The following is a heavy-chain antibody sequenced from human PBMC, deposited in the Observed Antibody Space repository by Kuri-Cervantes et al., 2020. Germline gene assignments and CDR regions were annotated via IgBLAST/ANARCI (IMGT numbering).Heavy chain of an antibody. Sequence: ESLKISCAVYGGSFSGYHWTWIRQPPGEGLEWIGEINHSGSTNYNPSLKSRVTMSVDTSKNQFSLKLSSVTAADTAVFYCARGLVYYYMDVWGKGTTVTVSS. CDR1: GGSFSGYH. V-gene: IGHV4-34*01. CDR2: INHSGST. J-gene: IGHJ6*03. CDR3: ARGLVYYYMDV.